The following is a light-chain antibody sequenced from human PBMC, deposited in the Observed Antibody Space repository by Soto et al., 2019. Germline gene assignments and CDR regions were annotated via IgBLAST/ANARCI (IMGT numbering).Light chain of an antibody. CDR2: GAS. Sequence: EIVLTQSPGTLSLTPGERATLSCMASQSVSGNYLAWYQQKPGQAPRLLISGASSRATGIPDRFSGSGSGTDFTLTISRLEPEDFAVYYCQQYGGSPLVTFGGGTKVEIK. CDR1: QSVSGNY. J-gene: IGKJ4*01. V-gene: IGKV3-20*01. CDR3: QQYGGSPLVT.